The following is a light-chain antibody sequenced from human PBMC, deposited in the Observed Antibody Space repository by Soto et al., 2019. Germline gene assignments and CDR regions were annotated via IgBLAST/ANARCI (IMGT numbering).Light chain of an antibody. V-gene: IGLV1-36*01. CDR2: YDD. Sequence: QSVLTQPPSVSEAPRQRVTISCSGSSSNIGNNAVNWYQQLPGKAPKLLIYYDDLLPSGVSDRFSGSKSGTSASLAISGLQSEDEDEDYCAAWEDSLNGQVFGGGTKVTVL. J-gene: IGLJ3*02. CDR3: AAWEDSLNGQV. CDR1: SSNIGNNA.